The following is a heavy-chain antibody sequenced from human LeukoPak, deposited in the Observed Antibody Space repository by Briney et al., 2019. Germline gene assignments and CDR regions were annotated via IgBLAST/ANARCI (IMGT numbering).Heavy chain of an antibody. D-gene: IGHD1-20*01. CDR3: AGRVTGTETLDY. V-gene: IGHV4-39*01. J-gene: IGHJ4*02. Sequence: PSETLSLTCTVSDGSISSSSYYWGWIRQPPGKGLEWIGSIYYSGSTYYNPSLKSRVTISVDTSKNQFSLKLSSVTAADTAVYYCAGRVTGTETLDYWGQGTLVTVSS. CDR1: DGSISSSSYY. CDR2: IYYSGST.